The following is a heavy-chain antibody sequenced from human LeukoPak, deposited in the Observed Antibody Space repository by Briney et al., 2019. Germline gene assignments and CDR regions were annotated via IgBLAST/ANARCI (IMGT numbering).Heavy chain of an antibody. Sequence: GGSLRLSCAASGSTFSSYGMHWVRQAPGKGLEWVAVISYDGSNKYYADSVKGRFTISRDNSKNTLYLQMNSLRAEDAAVYYCAKDLVRTAIDYWGQGTLVTVSS. CDR3: AKDLVRTAIDY. V-gene: IGHV3-30*18. CDR1: GSTFSSYG. CDR2: ISYDGSNK. J-gene: IGHJ4*02. D-gene: IGHD6-25*01.